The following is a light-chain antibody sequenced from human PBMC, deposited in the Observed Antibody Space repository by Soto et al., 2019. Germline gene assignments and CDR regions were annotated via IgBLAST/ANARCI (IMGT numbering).Light chain of an antibody. J-gene: IGLJ1*01. V-gene: IGLV2-14*01. CDR3: SSYAGSSNV. Sequence: QSALTQPASVSGSPGQSITISCTGTSSDIGGYNFVSWYQQHPGKVPKVIIYEVSNRPSGVSNRFSGSKSGNTASLTVSGLQAEDEADYYCSSYAGSSNVFGTGTKLTVL. CDR1: SSDIGGYNF. CDR2: EVS.